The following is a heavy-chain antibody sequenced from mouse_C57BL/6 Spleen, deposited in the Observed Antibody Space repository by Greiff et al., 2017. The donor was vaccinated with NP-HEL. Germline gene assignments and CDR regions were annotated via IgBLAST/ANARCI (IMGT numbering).Heavy chain of an antibody. D-gene: IGHD1-1*01. Sequence: QVQLQQPGAELVKPGASVKMSCKASGYTFTSYWITWVKQRPGQGLEWIGAIYPGSGSTNYNEKFKSKTTLTVDTTSSTYYMQLSSLTSEDSAVYYCARTDTTVFEYWGKGTTLTVAS. CDR2: IYPGSGST. V-gene: IGHV1-55*01. CDR1: GYTFTSYW. CDR3: ARTDTTVFEY. J-gene: IGHJ2*01.